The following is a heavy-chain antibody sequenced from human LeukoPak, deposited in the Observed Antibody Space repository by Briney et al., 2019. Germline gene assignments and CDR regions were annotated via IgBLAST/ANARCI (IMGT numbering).Heavy chain of an antibody. CDR2: ISNNGGRT. V-gene: IGHV3-23*01. D-gene: IGHD2/OR15-2a*01. J-gene: IGHJ4*02. CDR1: GFSFSSNT. Sequence: GWSLRLSCAGSGFSFSSNTMSWVCQAPGIGLEWVSAISNNGGRTDYPDSVKGRFTISRDNSKSTLYLHMDSLRAEDTAVYYCARDEDTSALSEYWGQGTLVTVSS. CDR3: ARDEDTSALSEY.